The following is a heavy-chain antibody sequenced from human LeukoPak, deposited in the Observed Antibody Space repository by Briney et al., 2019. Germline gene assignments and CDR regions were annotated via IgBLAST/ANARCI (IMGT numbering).Heavy chain of an antibody. D-gene: IGHD3-10*01. CDR2: INHSGST. J-gene: IGHJ5*02. Sequence: SETLSLTCTVSGGSISSGSYYWSWIRQPPGKGLEWIGEINHSGSTNYNPSLKSRVTISVDTSKNQFSLKLSSVTAADTAVYYCAREQYYYGSGRGWFDPWGQGTLVTVSS. V-gene: IGHV4-39*07. CDR1: GGSISSGSYY. CDR3: AREQYYYGSGRGWFDP.